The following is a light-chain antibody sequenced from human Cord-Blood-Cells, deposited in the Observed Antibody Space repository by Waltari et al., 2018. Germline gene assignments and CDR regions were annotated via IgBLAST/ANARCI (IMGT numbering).Light chain of an antibody. CDR3: QQRSNWPPLT. CDR2: DAS. J-gene: IGKJ4*01. CDR1: QSVSSY. V-gene: IGKV3-11*01. Sequence: EIVLTQSPATLSLSPGERATLSCRASQSVSSYLAWYQQKPGQAPRLLIYDASNRATGIPARFIGSGSGTDFTLTISSLEPEDFAVYDCQQRSNWPPLTFGGGTKVEIK.